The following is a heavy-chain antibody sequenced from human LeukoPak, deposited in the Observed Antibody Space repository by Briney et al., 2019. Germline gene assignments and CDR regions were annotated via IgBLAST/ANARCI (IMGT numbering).Heavy chain of an antibody. CDR3: ARDLYGTQLAPDY. CDR2: ISSSSSYI. CDR1: GFTFSSYS. J-gene: IGHJ4*02. V-gene: IGHV3-21*01. D-gene: IGHD6-13*01. Sequence: GGSLRLSCAASGFTFSSYSMNWVRQAPGKGLEWVSSISSSSSYIYYADSVKGRFTISRDNAKNSLYLQMNSLRAEDTAVYYCARDLYGTQLAPDYWGQGTLVTVSS.